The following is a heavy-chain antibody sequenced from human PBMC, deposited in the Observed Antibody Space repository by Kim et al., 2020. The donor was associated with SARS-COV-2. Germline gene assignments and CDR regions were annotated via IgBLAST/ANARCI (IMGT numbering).Heavy chain of an antibody. CDR3: AKAPPLRWYAYGMDV. J-gene: IGHJ6*02. Sequence: SVKGRCTISSDNSKNTLYLQMNSLRAEDTAVYYCAKAPPLRWYAYGMDVWGQGTTVTVSS. D-gene: IGHD4-17*01. V-gene: IGHV3-23*01.